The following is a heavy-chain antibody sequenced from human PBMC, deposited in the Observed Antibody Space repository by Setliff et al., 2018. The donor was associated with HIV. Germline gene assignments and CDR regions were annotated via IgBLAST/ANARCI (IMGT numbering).Heavy chain of an antibody. CDR1: GYSFFSSW. V-gene: IGHV5-51*01. CDR2: IYPGDSDT. Sequence: GESLKISCQSSGYSFFSSWIAWVRQMPGKGLEWMGIIYPGDSDTRYSPSFQGQVTISADKSINTAYLQWSSLKASDTAMYYCARQPGRAAMGRENYYYYYMDVWGKGTTVTV. D-gene: IGHD2-2*01. CDR3: ARQPGRAAMGRENYYYYYMDV. J-gene: IGHJ6*03.